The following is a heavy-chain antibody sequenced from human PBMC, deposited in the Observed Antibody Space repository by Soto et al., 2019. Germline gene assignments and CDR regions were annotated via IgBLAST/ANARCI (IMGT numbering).Heavy chain of an antibody. CDR2: ISSSSSYI. J-gene: IGHJ4*02. CDR1: GFTFSSYS. V-gene: IGHV3-21*01. CDR3: ARDRGNTAMTFDY. Sequence: EVQLVESGGGLVKPGGSLRLSCAASGFTFSSYSMNWVRQAPGKGLKWVSSISSSSSYIYYADSVKGRFTISRDNAKNSLYLQMNSLRAEDTAVYYCARDRGNTAMTFDYWGQGTLVTVSS. D-gene: IGHD5-18*01.